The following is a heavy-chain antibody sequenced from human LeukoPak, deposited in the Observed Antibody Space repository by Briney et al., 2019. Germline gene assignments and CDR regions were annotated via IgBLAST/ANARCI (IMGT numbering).Heavy chain of an antibody. CDR3: ARHYDFWSGYYTGIGNPGMDV. Sequence: GESLKISCKGSGYSFTSYWISWVRQMPGKGLEWMGRIDPSDSYTNYSPSFQGHVTISADKSISTAYLQWSSLKASDTAMYYCARHYDFWSGYYTGIGNPGMDVWDQGTTVTVSS. V-gene: IGHV5-10-1*01. CDR1: GYSFTSYW. D-gene: IGHD3-3*01. CDR2: IDPSDSYT. J-gene: IGHJ6*02.